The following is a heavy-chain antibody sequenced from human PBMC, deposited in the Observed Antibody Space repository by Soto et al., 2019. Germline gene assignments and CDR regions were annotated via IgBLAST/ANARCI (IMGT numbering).Heavy chain of an antibody. J-gene: IGHJ4*02. Sequence: GGSATYAQRCQGRLTMTCDTSTTTVYMELSNVRSDDTAVYYCARVGAAAGPYYFDYWGRGTLVTVSS. CDR3: ARVGAAAGPYYFDY. CDR2: GGSA. D-gene: IGHD6-13*01. V-gene: IGHV1-46*01.